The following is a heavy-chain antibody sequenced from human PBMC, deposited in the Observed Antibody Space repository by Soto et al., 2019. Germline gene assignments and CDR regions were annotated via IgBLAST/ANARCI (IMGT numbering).Heavy chain of an antibody. CDR3: ARGSGSYDGGYFDY. J-gene: IGHJ4*02. CDR2: IYYSGST. V-gene: IGHV4-31*03. CDR1: GGSISSGGYY. Sequence: QVQLQESGPGLVKPSQTLSLTCTVSGGSISSGGYYWSWIRQHPGKGLVWIGYIYYSGSTYYNPSLQSRLTISVDTSKNQFSLKLSSVAAADTAVYYCARGSGSYDGGYFDYWGQGTLVTVSS. D-gene: IGHD1-26*01.